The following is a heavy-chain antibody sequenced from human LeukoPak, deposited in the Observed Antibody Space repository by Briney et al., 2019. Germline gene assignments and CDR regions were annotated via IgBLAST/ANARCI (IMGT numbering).Heavy chain of an antibody. J-gene: IGHJ4*02. V-gene: IGHV3-33*06. D-gene: IGHD3-9*01. CDR3: AKGARPSYDILTGYRYYFDY. CDR2: VWSDGTNK. Sequence: QSGGSLRLSCAASGFTFSSYGIPWVRQAPGKGLEWVAVVWSDGTNKYYADSVKGRFTISRDNSKNTLYLQMNSLRAEDTAVYYCAKGARPSYDILTGYRYYFDYWGQGTLVTVSS. CDR1: GFTFSSYG.